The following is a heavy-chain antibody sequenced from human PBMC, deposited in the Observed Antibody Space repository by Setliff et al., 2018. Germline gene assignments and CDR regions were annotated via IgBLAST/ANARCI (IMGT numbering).Heavy chain of an antibody. CDR1: GGSISSGSYY. J-gene: IGHJ4*02. V-gene: IGHV4-39*07. CDR2: IHYSGST. CDR3: ARFLDPRDGYQNSPGFDF. D-gene: IGHD2-21*01. Sequence: SETLSLTCTVSGGSISSGSYYWGWTRQPPRKGLEWIGSIHYSGSTYYNPSLKSRVTISVDTSKNQFSLKLSYMTAADTAVYYCARFLDPRDGYQNSPGFDFWGQGALVTVSS.